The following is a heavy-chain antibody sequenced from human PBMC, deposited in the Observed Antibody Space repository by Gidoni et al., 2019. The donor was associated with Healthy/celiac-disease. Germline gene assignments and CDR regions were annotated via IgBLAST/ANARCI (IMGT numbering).Heavy chain of an antibody. V-gene: IGHV4-30-4*01. D-gene: IGHD4-17*01. CDR1: GGSISRGDYY. CDR2: IYYSGST. Sequence: QVQLQESGPGLVKPSQTLSLTCTVSGGSISRGDYYWSWIRLPPGKGLEWIGYIYYSGSTYYNPSLKSRVTISVDTSKNQFSLKLSSVTAADTAVYYCAREEGGDYGGYYFDYWGQGTLVTVSS. CDR3: AREEGGDYGGYYFDY. J-gene: IGHJ4*02.